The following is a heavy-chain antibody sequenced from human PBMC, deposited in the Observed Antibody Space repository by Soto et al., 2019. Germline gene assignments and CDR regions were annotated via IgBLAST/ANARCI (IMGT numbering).Heavy chain of an antibody. CDR1: GGSVSNKTYY. J-gene: IGHJ4*02. D-gene: IGHD4-17*01. Sequence: SETLSLTCSVSGGSVSNKTYYWSWIRQPPGKRLEWIGYVYYSGTTNYNPSLKSRVTISVDLSKNQFPLRLSSVTTADTALYYCARTTAVPNTLRSRYFFDYWGQGTLVTVSS. V-gene: IGHV4-61*01. CDR3: ARTTAVPNTLRSRYFFDY. CDR2: VYYSGTT.